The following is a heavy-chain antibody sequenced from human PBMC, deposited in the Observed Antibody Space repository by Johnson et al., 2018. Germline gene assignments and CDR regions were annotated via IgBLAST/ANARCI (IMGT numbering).Heavy chain of an antibody. V-gene: IGHV3-48*01. Sequence: VQLVQSGGGLVQPGGSLRLSCAASGFTFSTYSMNWVRQAPGKGLEWVSYITSSSTTINYADSVKGRFTISRENAENSVYLQMNSLRSEDTAMYYCARGYRSGLDAFDIWGQGTMVTVSS. CDR1: GFTFSTYS. CDR2: ITSSSTTI. J-gene: IGHJ3*02. D-gene: IGHD3-22*01. CDR3: ARGYRSGLDAFDI.